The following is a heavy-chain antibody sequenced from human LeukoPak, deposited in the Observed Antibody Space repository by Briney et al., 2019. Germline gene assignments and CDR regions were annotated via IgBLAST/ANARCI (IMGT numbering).Heavy chain of an antibody. J-gene: IGHJ4*02. CDR1: GFTFSRYW. CDR2: INQDGSEK. CDR3: ARAREAPANVFPDH. D-gene: IGHD2-15*01. Sequence: PGGSLRLSCAASGFTFSRYWMTWVRQSPGKGLEWVANINQDGSEKYYGDSVTGRLTISRDNAENSLFLQMNSLRADDTGVYYCARAREAPANVFPDHWGQGVVVTVSS. V-gene: IGHV3-7*01.